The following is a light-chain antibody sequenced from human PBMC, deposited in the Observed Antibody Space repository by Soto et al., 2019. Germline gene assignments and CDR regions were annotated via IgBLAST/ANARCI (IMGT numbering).Light chain of an antibody. CDR1: QDISDS. CDR3: QKYNSAPYT. J-gene: IGKJ2*01. CDR2: AAY. V-gene: IGKV1-27*01. Sequence: DIQMTQSPSSLSASLGDTVTITCQASQDISDSLAWYQQKSGKVPDLLIYAAYTLQSGVPGRFRGSRSGTSFTLTISSVQPEDVATYYCQKYNSAPYTFGQGTKVEI.